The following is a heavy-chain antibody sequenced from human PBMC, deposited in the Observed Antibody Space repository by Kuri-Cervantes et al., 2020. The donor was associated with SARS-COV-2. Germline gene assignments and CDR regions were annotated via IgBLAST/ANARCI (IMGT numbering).Heavy chain of an antibody. V-gene: IGHV7-4-1*02. CDR3: ARADGSGWYYFDY. J-gene: IGHJ4*02. D-gene: IGHD6-19*01. Sequence: ASVKVSCTTSGYTFTSYAINWVRQAPGQGLEWMGWLNTNTGNPTYGQGFTGRFVFSLDTSVSTAYLEISSLEAEDTAVYYCARADGSGWYYFDYWGQGVLVTVSS. CDR1: GYTFTSYA. CDR2: LNTNTGNP.